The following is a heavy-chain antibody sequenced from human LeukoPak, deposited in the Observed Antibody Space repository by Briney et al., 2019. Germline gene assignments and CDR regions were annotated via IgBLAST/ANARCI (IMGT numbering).Heavy chain of an antibody. Sequence: GGSLRLSCAASGFTVSSNYMSWVRQAPGKGLEWVSVIYSGGSTYYADSVKGRFTISRDNSKNTLYLQMNSLRAEDTAVYYCARDGGYSSGWQRFDYWGQGTLVTVSS. CDR3: ARDGGYSSGWQRFDY. CDR2: IYSGGST. J-gene: IGHJ4*02. CDR1: GFTVSSNY. V-gene: IGHV3-53*05. D-gene: IGHD6-19*01.